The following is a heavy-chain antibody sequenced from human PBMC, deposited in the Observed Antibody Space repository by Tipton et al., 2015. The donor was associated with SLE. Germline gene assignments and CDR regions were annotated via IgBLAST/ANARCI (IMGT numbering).Heavy chain of an antibody. Sequence: QLVQSGGGLVKPGGSLRLSCAASGFTFSSYSMNWVRQAPGKGLEWVSSITSSSSYIYYADSVKGRFTISRDNAKNSLYLQMNSLRAEDTAVYYRARDPHYYYYYMDVWGKGTTVTVSS. V-gene: IGHV3-21*01. CDR3: ARDPHYYYYYMDV. CDR1: GFTFSSYS. J-gene: IGHJ6*03. CDR2: ITSSSSYI.